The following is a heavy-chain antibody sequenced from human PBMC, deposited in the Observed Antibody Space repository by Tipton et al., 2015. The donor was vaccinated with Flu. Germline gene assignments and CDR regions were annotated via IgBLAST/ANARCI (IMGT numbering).Heavy chain of an antibody. J-gene: IGHJ4*02. CDR1: SGSIRSTNYF. CDR2: IYPSGTT. V-gene: IGHV4-39*07. D-gene: IGHD1-14*01. Sequence: GLVKPSETLSLTCTVSSGSIRSTNYFCAWIRQPPGKRLELIGSIYPSGTTYFNPSLNSRVTMSVDTSKSQFSLKLSSVTSADTAVYYCARGGWYKDYWGQGRLVTVSS. CDR3: ARGGWYKDY.